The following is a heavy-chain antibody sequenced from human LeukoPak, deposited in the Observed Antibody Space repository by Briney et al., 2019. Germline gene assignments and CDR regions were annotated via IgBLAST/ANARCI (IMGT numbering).Heavy chain of an antibody. V-gene: IGHV4-34*01. CDR3: AIGGLYRPNGFDP. J-gene: IGHJ5*02. CDR2: INHSGST. D-gene: IGHD2/OR15-2a*01. Sequence: SETLSLTCAVYGGSFSGYYWSWIRQPPGKGLEWIGEINHSGSTNYNPSLKSRVTISVDTSKNQFSLKLSSVTAADTAVYYCAIGGLYRPNGFDPWDQGTLVTVSS. CDR1: GGSFSGYY.